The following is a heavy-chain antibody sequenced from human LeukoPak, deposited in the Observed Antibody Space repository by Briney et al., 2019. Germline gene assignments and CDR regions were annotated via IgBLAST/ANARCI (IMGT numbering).Heavy chain of an antibody. CDR2: ISYDGSNK. CDR1: GFTFSSYA. V-gene: IGHV3-30-3*01. D-gene: IGHD5/OR15-5a*01. CDR3: ARDRVSGIDY. Sequence: PGGSLRLSCAASGFTFSSYAMHWVRQAPGKGLEWVAVISYDGSNKYYADSVKGRFTISRDNSKNTLYLQMNSLRAEDTAVYYCARDRVSGIDYWGQGTLVTVSS. J-gene: IGHJ4*02.